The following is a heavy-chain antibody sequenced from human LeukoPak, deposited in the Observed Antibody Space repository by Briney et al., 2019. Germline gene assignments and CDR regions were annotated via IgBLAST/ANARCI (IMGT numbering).Heavy chain of an antibody. CDR1: GGSISSSSHY. V-gene: IGHV4-39*01. J-gene: IGHJ4*02. CDR2: IYYSGST. CDR3: ARRPRYSSSWDTFDY. D-gene: IGHD6-13*01. Sequence: KPSETLSLTCTVSGGSISSSSHYWGWIRQPPGKGLEWIGSIYYSGSTYYNPSLKSRVTISVDTSKNQFSLKLSSVTAADTAVYYCARRPRYSSSWDTFDYWGKGTLVTVSS.